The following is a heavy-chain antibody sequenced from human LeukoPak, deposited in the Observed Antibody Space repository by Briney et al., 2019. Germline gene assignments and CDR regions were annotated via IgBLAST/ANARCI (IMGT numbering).Heavy chain of an antibody. CDR2: ISSDGSNK. CDR1: GFTFSRYG. Sequence: GGSLRLSCAASGFTFSRYGMHWVRQAPGKGLQWVSFISSDGSNKYYADSVKGRFTISRDNAKNSLYLQMNSLRAEDTAVYYCARDPYCSSTSCYGWFDPWGQGTLVTVSS. V-gene: IGHV3-30*03. J-gene: IGHJ5*02. D-gene: IGHD2-2*01. CDR3: ARDPYCSSTSCYGWFDP.